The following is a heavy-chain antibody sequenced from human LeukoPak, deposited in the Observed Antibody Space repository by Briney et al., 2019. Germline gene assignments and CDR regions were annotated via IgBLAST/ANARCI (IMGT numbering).Heavy chain of an antibody. Sequence: EASVKVSCKASGGTFSSYAISWVRQAPGQGLEWMGGIIPIFGTANYAQKFQGRVTITTDESTSTAYMELSSLRSEDTAVYYCAREPIPGLVGATRGPFDYWGQGTLVTVSS. CDR3: AREPIPGLVGATRGPFDY. CDR2: IIPIFGTA. D-gene: IGHD1-26*01. CDR1: GGTFSSYA. V-gene: IGHV1-69*05. J-gene: IGHJ4*02.